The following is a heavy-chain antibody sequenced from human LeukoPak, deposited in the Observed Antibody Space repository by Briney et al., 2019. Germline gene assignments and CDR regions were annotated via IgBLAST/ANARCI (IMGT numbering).Heavy chain of an antibody. D-gene: IGHD5-24*01. J-gene: IGHJ2*01. CDR1: GFTFSSYS. Sequence: GGSLRLSCAASGFTFSSYSMDWVRQAPGKGLEWVSYISGSGSTKYYADSVKGRFTISRDSAKNSLSLQMNSLRAEDTAVYYCARGVGGYNFRDWYFDLRGRGTLVTVSS. CDR3: ARGVGGYNFRDWYFDL. CDR2: ISGSGSTK. V-gene: IGHV3-48*01.